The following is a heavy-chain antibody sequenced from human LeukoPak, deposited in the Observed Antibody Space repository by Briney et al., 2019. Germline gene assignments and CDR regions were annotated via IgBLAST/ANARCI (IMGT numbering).Heavy chain of an antibody. CDR3: ARGSRNYNNYEGADY. CDR1: GGAFSGYY. J-gene: IGHJ4*02. CDR2: IKHSGDT. D-gene: IGHD4-11*01. Sequence: PSETLSLTCAVYGGAFSGYYWSWIRQPPGKGLEWIGEIKHSGDTKYNPSLKSRVSMSVDVSKDQFSLKLTSLTAADTAVYYCARGSRNYNNYEGADYWGQGTLVTVSS. V-gene: IGHV4-34*01.